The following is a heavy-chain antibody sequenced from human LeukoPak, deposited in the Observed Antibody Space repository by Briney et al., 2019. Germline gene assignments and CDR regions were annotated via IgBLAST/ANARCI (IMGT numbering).Heavy chain of an antibody. D-gene: IGHD3-9*01. J-gene: IGHJ4*02. CDR2: ISGSGGST. Sequence: QPGGSLRLSCAASGFTFSSYAMSWLRQAPGKELEWVSAISGSGGSTYYTDSVKGRFTISRDNSKNTLYLKMNSLRAEDTGVYYCAKAGDVLRYFDWLFIFDYWGQGTLVIVSS. V-gene: IGHV3-23*01. CDR1: GFTFSSYA. CDR3: AKAGDVLRYFDWLFIFDY.